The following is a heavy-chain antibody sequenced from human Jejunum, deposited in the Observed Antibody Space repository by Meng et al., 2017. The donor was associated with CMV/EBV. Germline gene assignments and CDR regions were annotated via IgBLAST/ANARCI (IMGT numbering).Heavy chain of an antibody. CDR2: SRWNSGRI. D-gene: IGHD1-7*01. CDR1: FHLDEYA. Sequence: FHLDEYAMQWVGQAPGKGLEWVSGSRWNSGRIADADSGRGRFTISRDNDKNYLYLQMNSLRGDDMAVYYCVKSSSILWNYNYFEDWGQGTLVTVSS. CDR3: VKSSSILWNYNYFED. V-gene: IGHV3-9*03. J-gene: IGHJ4*02.